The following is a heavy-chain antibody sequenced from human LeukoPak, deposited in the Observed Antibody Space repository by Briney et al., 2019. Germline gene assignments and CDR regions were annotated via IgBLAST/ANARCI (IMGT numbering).Heavy chain of an antibody. D-gene: IGHD3-10*01. CDR2: ISTSGST. V-gene: IGHV4-4*07. Sequence: SETLSLTCSVSGGSFSTYFWNWIRQPAGKGLEWIGRISTSGSTTYNPSLKSRVTMSVDTSKNQFSLSLRSVTAADTAVYYCARDDRVEGGENWFDPWGRGTLVIVSS. CDR1: GGSFSTYF. J-gene: IGHJ5*02. CDR3: ARDDRVEGGENWFDP.